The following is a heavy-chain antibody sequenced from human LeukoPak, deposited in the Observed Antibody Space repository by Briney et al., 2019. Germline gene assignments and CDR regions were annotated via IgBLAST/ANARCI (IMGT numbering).Heavy chain of an antibody. V-gene: IGHV3-11*01. CDR2: ISSSGSTI. D-gene: IGHD2-15*01. CDR1: GFTFSDYY. CDR3: ASRCSGGSCDGYYGMDV. J-gene: IGHJ6*02. Sequence: GGSLRLSCAASGFTFSDYYMSWIRQAPGKGLEWVSYISSSGSTIYYADSVKGRFTISRDNAKNSLYLQMNSLRAEDTAVYYCASRCSGGSCDGYYGMDVWGQGTMVTVSS.